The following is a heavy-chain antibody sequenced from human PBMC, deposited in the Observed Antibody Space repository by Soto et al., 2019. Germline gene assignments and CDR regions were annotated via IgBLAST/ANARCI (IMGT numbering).Heavy chain of an antibody. CDR1: GGSISSGGYS. CDR3: ARSPTP. J-gene: IGHJ5*02. V-gene: IGHV4-30-2*01. Sequence: PSETLSLTCAVSGGSISSGGYSWSWIRQPPGKGLEWIGYIYHSGSTYYNPSLKSRVTISVDRSKNQFSLKLSSVTAADTAVYYGARSPTPWGQGTLVTVSS. CDR2: IYHSGST. D-gene: IGHD1-26*01.